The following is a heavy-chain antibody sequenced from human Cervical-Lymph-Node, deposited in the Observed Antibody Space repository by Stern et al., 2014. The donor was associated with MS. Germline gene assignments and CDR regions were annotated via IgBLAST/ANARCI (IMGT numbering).Heavy chain of an antibody. D-gene: IGHD6-13*01. CDR2: INHRGGT. J-gene: IGHJ4*02. Sequence: QVQLQQWGAGLLKPSETLSLTCAVYGGSFSGYYWSWIRQPPGKGLEWIGEINHRGGTNNNPSLKSRVTISVDTSTHQFSLKLSSVTAADTAVYYCARGPPGIAAAGSRRYFDYWGQGTLVTVSS. V-gene: IGHV4-34*01. CDR3: ARGPPGIAAAGSRRYFDY. CDR1: GGSFSGYY.